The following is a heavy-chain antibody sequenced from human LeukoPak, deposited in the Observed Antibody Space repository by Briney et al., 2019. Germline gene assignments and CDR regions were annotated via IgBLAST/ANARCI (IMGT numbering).Heavy chain of an antibody. V-gene: IGHV4-61*02. CDR3: ARVYDSSGYYYGEDY. D-gene: IGHD3-22*01. CDR2: FFTSGSS. J-gene: IGHJ4*02. Sequence: SETLSLTCSVSRVSISSGTHYWSWVRQPAGKGLEFIGRFFTSGSSDYNPSLKSRVTISVDTSKNQFSLKLSSVTAADTAVYYCARVYDSSGYYYGEDYWGQGTLVTVSS. CDR1: RVSISSGTHY.